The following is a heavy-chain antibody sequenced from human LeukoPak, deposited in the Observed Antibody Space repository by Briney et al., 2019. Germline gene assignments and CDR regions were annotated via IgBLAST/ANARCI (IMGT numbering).Heavy chain of an antibody. V-gene: IGHV3-53*01. CDR1: GFTFSDYY. D-gene: IGHD2-2*03. CDR3: ARAAWIDYYYYMDV. CDR2: IYSSGTT. Sequence: PGGSLRLSCAASGFTFSDYYMTWVRQAPGKGLEWVSVIYSSGTTYYADSVKGRFTISRDNSKNTLYLQMNSLRAEDTAVYYCARAAWIDYYYYMDVWGKGTTVTISS. J-gene: IGHJ6*03.